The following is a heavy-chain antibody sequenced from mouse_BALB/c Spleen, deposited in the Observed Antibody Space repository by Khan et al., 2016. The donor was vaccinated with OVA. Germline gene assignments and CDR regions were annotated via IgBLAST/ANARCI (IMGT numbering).Heavy chain of an antibody. CDR3: ARMARTIN. Sequence: EVQLVESGGGLVQPGGSLKLSCAASGFTFSSYGMPWVRQTPDKRLELVASINSNGGSTYYADRVKGRFTISRDNPKNTLYLQMSSLKSEDTAMYYCARMARTINWGQGTTLTVSS. V-gene: IGHV5-6-3*01. CDR2: INSNGGST. CDR1: GFTFSSYG. J-gene: IGHJ2*01.